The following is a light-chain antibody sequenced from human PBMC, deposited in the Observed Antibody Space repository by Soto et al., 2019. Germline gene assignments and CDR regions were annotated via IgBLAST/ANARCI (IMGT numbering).Light chain of an antibody. Sequence: DIQMTQSPSTLSASVGDRVTITCRASQSISSWLAWYQQKPGKAPKLLIYAASSLDSGVPSRFSGSGSGTEFTLTISSLQPDDFATYYCQQYNSYSKTFGQGTKVEIK. CDR3: QQYNSYSKT. J-gene: IGKJ1*01. CDR2: AAS. V-gene: IGKV1-5*01. CDR1: QSISSW.